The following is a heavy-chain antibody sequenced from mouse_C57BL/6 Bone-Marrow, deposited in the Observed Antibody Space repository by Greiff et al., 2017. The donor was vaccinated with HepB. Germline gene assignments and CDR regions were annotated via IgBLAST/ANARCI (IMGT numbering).Heavy chain of an antibody. J-gene: IGHJ4*01. V-gene: IGHV1-81*01. CDR2: IYPRSGNT. Sequence: VQLQQSGAELARPGASVKLSCKASGYTFTSYGISWVKQRTGQGLEWIGEIYPRSGNTYYNEKFKGKATLTVDTSSSTAYMQLSSLTSEDSAVYYCARGGNYDAMDYWGQGTSVTVSS. CDR1: GYTFTSYG. D-gene: IGHD2-1*01. CDR3: ARGGNYDAMDY.